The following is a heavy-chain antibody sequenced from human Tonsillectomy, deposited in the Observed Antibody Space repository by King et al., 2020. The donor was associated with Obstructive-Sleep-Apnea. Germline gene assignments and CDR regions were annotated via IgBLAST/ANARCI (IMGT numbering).Heavy chain of an antibody. CDR2: ISRSSSTI. D-gene: IGHD6-19*01. J-gene: IGHJ5*02. CDR3: ARVPTYSSGWYLSDS. V-gene: IGHV3-48*04. CDR1: GFTFSSYS. Sequence: VQLVESGGGLVQPGGSLRVSCAASGFTFSSYSMNWVRQAPGKGLEWVSYISRSSSTIYYADSVKGRFTISRDNAKNSLYLQMHSLRAEDTAVYYCARVPTYSSGWYLSDSWGQGTLVTVSS.